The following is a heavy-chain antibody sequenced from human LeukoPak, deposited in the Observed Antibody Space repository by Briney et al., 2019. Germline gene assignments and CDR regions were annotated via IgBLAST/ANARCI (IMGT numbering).Heavy chain of an antibody. D-gene: IGHD2-15*01. CDR3: ARRCSGGSCRYGMDV. Sequence: SETLSLTCTVSGGSISSYYWSWIRQPPGKGLEWIGYIYYGGSTNYNPSLKSRVTISVDTSKNQFSLKLSSVTAADTAVYYCARRCSGGSCRYGMDVWGQGTTVTVSS. V-gene: IGHV4-59*01. CDR1: GGSISSYY. J-gene: IGHJ6*02. CDR2: IYYGGST.